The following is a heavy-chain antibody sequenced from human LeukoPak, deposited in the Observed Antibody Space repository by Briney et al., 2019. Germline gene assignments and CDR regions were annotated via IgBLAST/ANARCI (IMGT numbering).Heavy chain of an antibody. CDR3: ARVTAGYYYGSGSLDY. Sequence: SETLSLTCAVSGYSISSGYYWGWIRQPPGKGLEWIGSIYHSGSTYYDPSLKSRVTISVDTSKNQFSLKLRSVTAADTAVYYCARVTAGYYYGSGSLDYWGQGTLVTVSS. CDR1: GYSISSGYY. D-gene: IGHD3-10*01. J-gene: IGHJ4*02. CDR2: IYHSGST. V-gene: IGHV4-38-2*01.